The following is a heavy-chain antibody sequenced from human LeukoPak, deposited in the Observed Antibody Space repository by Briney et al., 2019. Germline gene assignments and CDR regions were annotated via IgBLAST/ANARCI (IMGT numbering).Heavy chain of an antibody. V-gene: IGHV3-7*01. Sequence: PGGSLRLSCEASGFNIRNNWMSWVRLAPGKGLEYVANINQDEGQKYYVDSVKGRFTISKDTAKSSLNLQMNSLRAEDTGVYYCARDSYDIRGQGTLVTVSS. CDR2: INQDEGQK. J-gene: IGHJ4*02. D-gene: IGHD3-9*01. CDR3: ARDSYDI. CDR1: GFNIRNNW.